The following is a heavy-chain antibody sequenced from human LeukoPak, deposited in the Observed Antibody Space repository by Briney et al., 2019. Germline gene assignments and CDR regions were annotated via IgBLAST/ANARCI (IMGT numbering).Heavy chain of an antibody. CDR3: ARVKGGYGAFDP. D-gene: IGHD5-18*01. CDR2: ISSSGSTI. CDR1: GFTFSSYE. J-gene: IGHJ5*02. V-gene: IGHV3-48*03. Sequence: GGSLRLSCAASGFTFSSYEMNWVRPAPGKGLEWVSYISSSGSTIYYADSVKGRFTISRDNAKNSLYPQMNSLRAEDTAVYYCARVKGGYGAFDPWGQGTLVTVSS.